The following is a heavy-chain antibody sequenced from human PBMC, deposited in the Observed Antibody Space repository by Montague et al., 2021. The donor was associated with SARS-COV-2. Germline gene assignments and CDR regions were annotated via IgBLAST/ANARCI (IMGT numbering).Heavy chain of an antibody. CDR2: IFYKGNT. J-gene: IGHJ4*02. D-gene: IGHD2-8*01. V-gene: IGHV4-39*01. CDR1: GGSFSSDTHN. CDR3: ARVPNGRHDN. Sequence: SETLSLTCTVSGGSFSSDTHNCAWIRQPPGSGLEWIVSIFYKGNTYYNPSLRSRFTISINTSKNQFFLRVASVTAADTAVYYCARVPNGRHDNWGPGALVTV.